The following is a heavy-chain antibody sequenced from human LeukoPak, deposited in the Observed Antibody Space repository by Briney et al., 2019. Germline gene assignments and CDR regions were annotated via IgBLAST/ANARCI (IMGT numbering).Heavy chain of an antibody. CDR1: GFTFSNYA. J-gene: IGHJ4*02. CDR2: LSSTSINI. V-gene: IGHV3-21*01. CDR3: ARLSMTSYGKYYFEY. D-gene: IGHD3-10*01. Sequence: GGSLRLSCAASGFTFSNYAMEWVRQAPGKGLEWVSSLSSTSINIYYADSVKGRFTISRDHAKNSLYLQMNSLRAEDTAVYYCARLSMTSYGKYYFEYWGQGTLVTVSS.